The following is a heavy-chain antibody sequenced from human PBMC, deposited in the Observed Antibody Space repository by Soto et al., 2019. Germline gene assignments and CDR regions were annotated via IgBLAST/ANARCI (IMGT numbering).Heavy chain of an antibody. CDR1: VGPLSDYS. Sequence: PSETLSLTCGVYVGPLSDYSWNWIRQSPGKGLEWIGQLKNSGSAYYNPSLRSRVTISADTSKNQFSLKLTSVTAADTAVYYCARVYMVRGTIIRYFDYWGQGTLVT. V-gene: IGHV4-34*01. CDR2: LKNSGSA. J-gene: IGHJ4*02. D-gene: IGHD3-10*01. CDR3: ARVYMVRGTIIRYFDY.